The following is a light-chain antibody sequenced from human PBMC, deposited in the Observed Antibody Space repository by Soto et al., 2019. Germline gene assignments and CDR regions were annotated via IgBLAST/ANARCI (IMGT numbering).Light chain of an antibody. J-gene: IGLJ3*02. CDR2: EVS. CDR3: SSYAGSNNPWV. CDR1: SSDVGGYNY. V-gene: IGLV2-8*01. Sequence: QSVLTQPPSASGSPGQSVTISCTGTSSDVGGYNYVSWYQQHPGKAPKLVIYEVSKRPSGVPDRFSGSKSGNTASLTVSGLQAEDEADYYCSSYAGSNNPWVFGGGTKVTVL.